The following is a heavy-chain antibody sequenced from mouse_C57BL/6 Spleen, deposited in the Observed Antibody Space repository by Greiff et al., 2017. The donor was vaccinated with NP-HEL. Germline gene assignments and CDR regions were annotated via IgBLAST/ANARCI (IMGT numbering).Heavy chain of an antibody. D-gene: IGHD1-1*01. CDR1: GYTFTSYG. CDR2: IYPRSGNT. Sequence: VQLQQSGAELARPGASVKLSCKASGYTFTSYGISWVKQRTGQGLEWIGEIYPRSGNTYYNEKFKGKATLTADKSSSTAYMELHSLTSEDSAVYFCARAGVVTGYFDVWGKGTTVTVSS. V-gene: IGHV1-81*01. J-gene: IGHJ1*03. CDR3: ARAGVVTGYFDV.